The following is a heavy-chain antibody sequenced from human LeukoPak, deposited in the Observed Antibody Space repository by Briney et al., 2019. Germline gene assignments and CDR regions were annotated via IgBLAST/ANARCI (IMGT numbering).Heavy chain of an antibody. V-gene: IGHV3-53*01. CDR1: GFTVSSNY. CDR3: ARDSSDDALDI. CDR2: IYSGGST. J-gene: IGHJ3*02. Sequence: GGSLRLSCAASGFTVSSNYMSWVRQAPGKGLEWVSVIYSGGSTYYADSVKGRFTISRDNSKNTLYLQMNSLRAEDTAVYYCARDSSDDALDIWGQGTVVTVSS.